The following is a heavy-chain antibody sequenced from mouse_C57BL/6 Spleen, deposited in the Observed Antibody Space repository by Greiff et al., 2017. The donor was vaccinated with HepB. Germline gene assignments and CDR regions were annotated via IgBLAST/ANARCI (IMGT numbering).Heavy chain of an antibody. J-gene: IGHJ2*01. CDR1: GYTFTSYW. V-gene: IGHV1-52*01. D-gene: IGHD3-1*01. CDR2: IDPSDSET. Sequence: QVQLQQPGAELVRPGSSVKLSCKASGYTFTSYWMHWVKQRPIQGLEWIGNIDPSDSETHYNQKFKDKATLTVDKSSSTAYMQLSSLTSEDSAVYYCARSGYGWDFDYWGQGTTLTVSS. CDR3: ARSGYGWDFDY.